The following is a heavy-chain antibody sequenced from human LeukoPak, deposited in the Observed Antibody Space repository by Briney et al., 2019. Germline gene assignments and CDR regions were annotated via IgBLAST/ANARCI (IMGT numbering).Heavy chain of an antibody. CDR2: INHSGST. V-gene: IGHV4-34*01. CDR3: ARAAVVVTVDY. D-gene: IGHD2-21*02. Sequence: SETLSLTCAVYGGSFSGYYWNWIRQPPGKGLEWIGEINHSGSTNYNPSLKSRVTISVDTSKNQFSLKLSSVTAADTAVYYCARAAVVVTVDYWGQGTLVTVSS. J-gene: IGHJ4*02. CDR1: GGSFSGYY.